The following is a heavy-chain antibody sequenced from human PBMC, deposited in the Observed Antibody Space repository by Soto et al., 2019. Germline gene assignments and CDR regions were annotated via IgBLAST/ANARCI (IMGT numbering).Heavy chain of an antibody. D-gene: IGHD2-8*01. V-gene: IGHV4-31*03. CDR3: ARSMQYYYYGMDV. CDR2: IYYSGST. CDR1: GGSISSGGYY. J-gene: IGHJ6*02. Sequence: PSETLSLTCTVSGGSISSGGYYWSWIRQHPGKGLEWIGYIYYSGSTYYNPSLKSRVTISVDTSKNQFSLKLSSVTAADTAVYYCARSMQYYYYGMDVWGQGTTVTVSS.